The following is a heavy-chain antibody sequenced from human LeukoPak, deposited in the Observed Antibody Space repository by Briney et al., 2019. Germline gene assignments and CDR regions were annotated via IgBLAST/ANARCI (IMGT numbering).Heavy chain of an antibody. D-gene: IGHD2-2*02. CDR1: GFTFSNYG. CDR2: ISYDGSNK. Sequence: PGRSLRLSCAASGFTFSNYGMHWVRQAPGKGLEWVAVISYDGSNKYYADSVNGRFTISRDNSKNTLYLQMNSLRAEDTAVYYCAKDIRTSCYRLGCYYYGMDVWGQGTTVTVSS. V-gene: IGHV3-30*18. CDR3: AKDIRTSCYRLGCYYYGMDV. J-gene: IGHJ6*02.